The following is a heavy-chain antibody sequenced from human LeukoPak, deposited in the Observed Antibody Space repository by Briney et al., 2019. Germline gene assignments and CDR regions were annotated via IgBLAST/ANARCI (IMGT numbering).Heavy chain of an antibody. CDR3: ARPRERWLQFDC. CDR2: IYYSGKT. V-gene: IGHV4-39*01. Sequence: SETLSLTCTVSGGSISSTGSYWGWIRQPPGKGLEWIGSIYYSGKTYYNPSLKSRVTISVDTSKNQFSLRLNSVTASDTAVYYCARPRERWLQFDCWGQGTLVTVSS. J-gene: IGHJ4*02. CDR1: GGSISSTGSY. D-gene: IGHD5-24*01.